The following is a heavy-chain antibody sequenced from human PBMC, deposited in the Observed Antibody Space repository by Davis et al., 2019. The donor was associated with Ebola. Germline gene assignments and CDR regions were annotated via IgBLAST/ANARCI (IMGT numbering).Heavy chain of an antibody. Sequence: PSETLSLTCTVSGYSISSGYYWGWIRQPPGKGLEWIGSIYHSGSTYYNPSLKSRVTISVDTSKNQFSLKLSSVTAADTAVYYCARSSIAARRDENTMDVWGKGTTVTVSS. D-gene: IGHD6-6*01. J-gene: IGHJ6*03. CDR1: GYSISSGYY. CDR3: ARSSIAARRDENTMDV. V-gene: IGHV4-38-2*02. CDR2: IYHSGST.